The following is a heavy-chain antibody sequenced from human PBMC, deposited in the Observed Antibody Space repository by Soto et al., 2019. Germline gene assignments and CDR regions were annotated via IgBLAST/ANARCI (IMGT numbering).Heavy chain of an antibody. CDR2: INSGSTSV. J-gene: IGHJ4*02. Sequence: GGSLRLSCVASGFDFNSYIMNWVRQAPGKGLEWISYINSGSTSVFYADSVKGRFTISRDNAKNSLYLQMNSLRAEDTAVYYCTSSRSPDAYWGQGTLVTVSS. V-gene: IGHV3-48*01. CDR3: TSSRSPDAY. D-gene: IGHD2-2*01. CDR1: GFDFNSYI.